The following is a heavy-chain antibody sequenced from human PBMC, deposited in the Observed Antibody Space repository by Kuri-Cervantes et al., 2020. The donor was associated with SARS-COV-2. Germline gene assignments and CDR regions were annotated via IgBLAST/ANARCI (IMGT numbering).Heavy chain of an antibody. CDR2: IYSSGTT. D-gene: IGHD2-21*01. V-gene: IGHV3-66*03. CDR3: ARGRVGVKDF. CDR1: GFSVSVNF. J-gene: IGHJ4*02. Sequence: GGSLRLSCAAAGFSVSVNFMSWVRQAPGKGLEWVSIIYSSGTTYSADSVKGRFTISRDNSKNTLYLQMNKMRREETAVYFCARGRVGVKDFWGQGTLVTVSS.